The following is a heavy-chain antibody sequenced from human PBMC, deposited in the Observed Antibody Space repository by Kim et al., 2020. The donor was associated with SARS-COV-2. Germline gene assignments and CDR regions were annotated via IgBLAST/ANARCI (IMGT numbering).Heavy chain of an antibody. Sequence: GGSLRLSCAASGFTFSNYAMNWVRQAPGKGLEWVSGIKGSGGTTNYAESVKGRFTISRDNSKNTLFLQMNSLRAEDTAVYYCAQDRGDYSVSSFDPCGQG. CDR3: AQDRGDYSVSSFDP. CDR2: IKGSGGTT. J-gene: IGHJ5*02. V-gene: IGHV3-23*01. D-gene: IGHD4-4*01. CDR1: GFTFSNYA.